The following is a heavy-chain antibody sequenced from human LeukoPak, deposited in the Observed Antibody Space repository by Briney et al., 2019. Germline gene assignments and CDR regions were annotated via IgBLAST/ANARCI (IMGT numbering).Heavy chain of an antibody. D-gene: IGHD1-26*01. CDR3: VRDKLGAAPGLDY. Sequence: SETLSLTCTVSGGSISSGDYYWSWIRQPPGKGLEWIGCIYYSGSTYYNPSLKSRVTISVDTSKNQFSLKLSSVTAADTAVYYCVRDKLGAAPGLDYWGQGTLVTVSS. CDR1: GGSISSGDYY. J-gene: IGHJ4*02. V-gene: IGHV4-30-4*08. CDR2: IYYSGST.